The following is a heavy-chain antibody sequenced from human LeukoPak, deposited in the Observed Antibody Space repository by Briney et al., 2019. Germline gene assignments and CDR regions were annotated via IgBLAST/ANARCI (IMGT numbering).Heavy chain of an antibody. Sequence: SVKVSCKASGFTFTNSAIQWVRQARGQCLEWVGWIVVGSGNTNCAQKFQERVTITRDMSTSTAYMELSSLRSEDTAVYYCAAVAATNNAFDIWGQGTMVTVSS. CDR1: GFTFTNSA. CDR2: IVVGSGNT. D-gene: IGHD2-15*01. J-gene: IGHJ3*02. CDR3: AAVAATNNAFDI. V-gene: IGHV1-58*02.